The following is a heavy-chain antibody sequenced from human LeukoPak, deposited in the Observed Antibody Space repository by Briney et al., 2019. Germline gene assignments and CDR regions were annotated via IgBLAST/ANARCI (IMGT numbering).Heavy chain of an antibody. CDR3: TTAGGYSSSWYEDDY. J-gene: IGHJ4*02. Sequence: GGSLRLSCAASGFTFSNAWMSWVRQAPGRGLEWVGRIKSKTDGGTTDYAAPVKGRFTISRDDSKNTLYLQMNSLKTEDTAVYYCTTAGGYSSSWYEDDYWGQGTLVTVSS. D-gene: IGHD6-13*01. CDR1: GFTFSNAW. V-gene: IGHV3-15*01. CDR2: IKSKTDGGTT.